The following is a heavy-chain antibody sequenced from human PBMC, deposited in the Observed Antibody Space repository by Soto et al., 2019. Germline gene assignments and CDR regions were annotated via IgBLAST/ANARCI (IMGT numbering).Heavy chain of an antibody. Sequence: GGSLSLSCAASGFMFNNYAMSWVRQPPGKGLEWVSTVSVSGGTTYYEDSLKGRFTISRANSKTTLYLQMNRLRADDTAIYYCEKGLYYYDSSGYRLFDYWGQGTLVTVSS. J-gene: IGHJ4*02. D-gene: IGHD3-22*01. CDR3: EKGLYYYDSSGYRLFDY. CDR2: VSVSGGTT. CDR1: GFMFNNYA. V-gene: IGHV3-23*01.